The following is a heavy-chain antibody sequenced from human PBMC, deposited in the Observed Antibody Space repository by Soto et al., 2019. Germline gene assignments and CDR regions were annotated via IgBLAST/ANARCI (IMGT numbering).Heavy chain of an antibody. J-gene: IGHJ4*02. Sequence: QLQLQESGPGLVKPSETLSLTCTVSGGSISSSSYYWGWIRQPPGKGLEWIGSIYYSGSTYYNPSLKSRVTLSVATSKNQFSLKLSSVTAADTAVYYCARRQSSSWYGLWGQGTLVTVSS. CDR1: GGSISSSSYY. D-gene: IGHD6-13*01. V-gene: IGHV4-39*01. CDR3: ARRQSSSWYGL. CDR2: IYYSGST.